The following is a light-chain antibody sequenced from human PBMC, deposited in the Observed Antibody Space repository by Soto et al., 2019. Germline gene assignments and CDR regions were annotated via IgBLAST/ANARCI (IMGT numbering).Light chain of an antibody. CDR2: SIS. CDR1: TGAVTSDHY. V-gene: IGLV7-43*01. Sequence: QTVVTQEPSLTVSPGGTVTLTCTSTTGAVTSDHYPNWFQQQPGQAPRSLIYSISNRHSWTPARFSGSLLGAKAALTLSGVQPEDEAEYYCLLYYGGVYVFGTGTKLTVL. J-gene: IGLJ1*01. CDR3: LLYYGGVYV.